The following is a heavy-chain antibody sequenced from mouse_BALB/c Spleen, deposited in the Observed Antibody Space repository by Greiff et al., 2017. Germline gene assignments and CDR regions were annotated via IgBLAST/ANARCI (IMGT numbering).Heavy chain of an antibody. CDR2: INPSNGRT. Sequence: QVQLQQPGAELVKPGASVKLSCKASGYTFTSYWMHWVKQRPGQGLEWIGEINPSNGRTNYNEKFKSKATLTVDKSSSTAYMQLSSLTSEDSAVYYCASDYYGSSCPFAYWGQGTLVTVSA. CDR3: ASDYYGSSCPFAY. D-gene: IGHD1-1*01. J-gene: IGHJ3*01. CDR1: GYTFTSYW. V-gene: IGHV1S81*02.